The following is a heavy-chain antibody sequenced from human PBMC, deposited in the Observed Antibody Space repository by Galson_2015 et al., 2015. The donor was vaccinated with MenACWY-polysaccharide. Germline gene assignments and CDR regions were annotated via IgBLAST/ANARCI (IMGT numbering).Heavy chain of an antibody. J-gene: IGHJ6*02. V-gene: IGHV3-7*01. CDR3: ARGHYGMDV. CDR1: GFTFSNYW. CDR2: IKKDGSEK. Sequence: SLRLSCAASGFTFSNYWMTWVRQAPGKGLERVANIKKDGSEKYYVDSVKGRFTISRDNALYLQMNSLRAEDTAVYFCARGHYGMDVWGQGTTVTVSS.